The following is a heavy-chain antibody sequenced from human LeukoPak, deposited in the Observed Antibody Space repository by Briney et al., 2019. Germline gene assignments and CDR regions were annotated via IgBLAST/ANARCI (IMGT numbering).Heavy chain of an antibody. CDR1: GFTFYSYW. V-gene: IGHV3-74*01. Sequence: GGSLRLSCAASGFTFYSYWMHWVRQAPGKGLVWFSCINGDGSTSNYADSVKGRFTISRDNAKNTLYLQMHSLRAEDTAVYYCARDEPTVTTGPPVGSWGQGTLVTVSS. CDR3: ARDEPTVTTGPPVGS. J-gene: IGHJ4*02. CDR2: INGDGSTS. D-gene: IGHD4-17*01.